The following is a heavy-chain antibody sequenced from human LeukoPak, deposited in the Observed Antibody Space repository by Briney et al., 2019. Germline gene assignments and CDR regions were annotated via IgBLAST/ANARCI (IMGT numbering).Heavy chain of an antibody. J-gene: IGHJ6*02. Sequence: GGSLRLSCAASGFTFDDFAMSWVRQAPGKGLEWVSGINWNGGNTGYADSVEGRFTISRDNAKNSLYLQMNSLRAEDTALYYCARGPERTGVGTRYYYDMDVWGQGTTVTVSS. CDR2: INWNGGNT. CDR3: ARGPERTGVGTRYYYDMDV. D-gene: IGHD2-8*01. V-gene: IGHV3-20*04. CDR1: GFTFDDFA.